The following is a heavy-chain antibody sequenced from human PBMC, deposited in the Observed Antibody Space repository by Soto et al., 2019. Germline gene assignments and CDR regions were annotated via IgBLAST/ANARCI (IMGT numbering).Heavy chain of an antibody. J-gene: IGHJ4*02. Sequence: PWEPLSLTCAVPGYSSGSSNWWGWVRQPPGKGLEWIGYIYYSGTTYYNPSLKSRVTMSVDTSKNQFSLKLTSVTAVDTAVYYCARREIQGPIDYWGQGTLVPVSS. CDR1: GYSSGSSNW. D-gene: IGHD1-26*01. CDR2: IYYSGTT. V-gene: IGHV4-28*01. CDR3: ARREIQGPIDY.